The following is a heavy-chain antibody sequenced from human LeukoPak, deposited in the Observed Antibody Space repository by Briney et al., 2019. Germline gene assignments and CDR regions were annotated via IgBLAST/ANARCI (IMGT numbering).Heavy chain of an antibody. CDR1: GFTFSNDW. CDR2: IKQDGSEK. D-gene: IGHD2-15*01. CDR3: ARERFQYSPSFDY. Sequence: GGSLRLSCAASGFTFSNDWMSWVRQAPGKGLEWVANIKQDGSEKYYVDSVKGRFTISRDNAKNSLYLQMNSLRAEDTAVYYCARERFQYSPSFDYWGQGTLVTVSS. J-gene: IGHJ4*02. V-gene: IGHV3-7*01.